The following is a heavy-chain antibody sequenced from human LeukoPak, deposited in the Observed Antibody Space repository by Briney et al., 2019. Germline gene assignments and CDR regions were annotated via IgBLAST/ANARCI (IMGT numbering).Heavy chain of an antibody. Sequence: GGSLRLSCAASGFTFSSYGMSWVRQPPGKGLEWVSSISGSGGSTYYADSVKGRFTISRDNSKNTLYLQMNSLRAEDTAVYYRAKDVISGSSGWFDPWGQGTLGTVSS. CDR2: ISGSGGST. D-gene: IGHD1-26*01. V-gene: IGHV3-23*01. CDR3: AKDVISGSSGWFDP. CDR1: GFTFSSYG. J-gene: IGHJ5*02.